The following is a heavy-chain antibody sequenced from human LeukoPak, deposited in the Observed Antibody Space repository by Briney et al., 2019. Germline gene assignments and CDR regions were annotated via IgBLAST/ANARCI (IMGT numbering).Heavy chain of an antibody. D-gene: IGHD2-2*02. CDR3: ATRYCSGTSCYRGAFDV. Sequence: GGSLRLSCAASGFTFSSYGMHWVRQAPGKGLEWVAFIRYDGSNKYYADSVKGRFTISRDNSKNTLYLQMISLRADDTAVYYCATRYCSGTSCYRGAFDVWGQGTMVTVSS. J-gene: IGHJ3*01. V-gene: IGHV3-30*02. CDR2: IRYDGSNK. CDR1: GFTFSSYG.